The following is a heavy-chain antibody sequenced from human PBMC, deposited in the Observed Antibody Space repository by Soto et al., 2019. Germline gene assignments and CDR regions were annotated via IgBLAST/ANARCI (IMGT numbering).Heavy chain of an antibody. D-gene: IGHD3-10*02. V-gene: IGHV3-30-3*01. CDR3: ARDGFFFFQAEDGIRDVRSVSAFLLNRSSDL. Sequence: KGLEWVAVISYDGSNKYYAAAVNGRVTISRDNSKNTLYLQMNSLRAEDTAVYYCARDGFFFFQAEDGIRDVRSVSAFLLNRSSDL. J-gene: IGHJ2*01. CDR2: ISYDGSNK.